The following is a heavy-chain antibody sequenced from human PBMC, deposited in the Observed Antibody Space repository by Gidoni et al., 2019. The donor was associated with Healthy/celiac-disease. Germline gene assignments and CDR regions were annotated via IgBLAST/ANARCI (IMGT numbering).Heavy chain of an antibody. CDR1: GGSISSYY. V-gene: IGHV4-59*01. D-gene: IGHD5-12*01. CDR2: IYYSGST. CDR3: ARDAGYNSIPWYFDL. J-gene: IGHJ2*01. Sequence: QVQLQESGPGLVKPSETLSLTCTVSGGSISSYYWSWIRQPPGKGLEWIGYIYYSGSTNYNPSLKSRVTISVDTSKNQFSLKLSSVTAADTAVYYCARDAGYNSIPWYFDLWGRGTLVTVSS.